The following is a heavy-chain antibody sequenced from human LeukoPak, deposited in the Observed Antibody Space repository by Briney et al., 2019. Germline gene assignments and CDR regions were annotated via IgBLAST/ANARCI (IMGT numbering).Heavy chain of an antibody. D-gene: IGHD5-12*01. Sequence: GGSLRLSCAASGFAFTNACMSWVRRAPGKGLEWVGRIRSKNNGGTTDYAAPVRGRFSISRDDSISMLYLQMNSLKTEDTALYYCTTDPGYRGLYYFDYWGQGTLVTVSS. J-gene: IGHJ4*02. CDR1: GFAFTNAC. CDR2: IRSKNNGGTT. V-gene: IGHV3-15*01. CDR3: TTDPGYRGLYYFDY.